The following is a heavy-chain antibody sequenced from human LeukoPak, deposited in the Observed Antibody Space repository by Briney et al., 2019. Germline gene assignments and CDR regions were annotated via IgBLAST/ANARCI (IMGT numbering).Heavy chain of an antibody. CDR1: GFTFGDYA. Sequence: GGSLRLSCTASGFTFGDYAMSWVRQAPGKGLEWVGFIRSKAYGGTTEYAASVKGRFTISRDDSKSIAYLQMNGLKTEGTAVYYCTRWDSAWYDYWGQGTLVTVSS. CDR3: TRWDSAWYDY. CDR2: IRSKAYGGTT. D-gene: IGHD6-19*01. V-gene: IGHV3-49*04. J-gene: IGHJ4*02.